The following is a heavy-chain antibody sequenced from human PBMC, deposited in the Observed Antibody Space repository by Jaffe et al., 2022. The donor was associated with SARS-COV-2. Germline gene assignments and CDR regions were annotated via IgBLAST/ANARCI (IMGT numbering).Heavy chain of an antibody. CDR3: ARQRYSYHWFDP. CDR1: GGSISSSSYY. CDR2: IYYSGST. D-gene: IGHD5-18*01. V-gene: IGHV4-39*01. J-gene: IGHJ5*02. Sequence: QLQLQESGPGLVKPSETLSLTCTVSGGSISSSSYYWGWIRQPPGKGLEWIGSIYYSGSTYYNPSLKSRVTISVDTSKNQFSLKLSSVTAADTAVYYCARQRYSYHWFDPWGQGTLVTVSS.